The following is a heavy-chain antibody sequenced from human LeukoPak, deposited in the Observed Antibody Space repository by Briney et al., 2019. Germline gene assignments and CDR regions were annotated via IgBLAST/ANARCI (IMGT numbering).Heavy chain of an antibody. V-gene: IGHV3-23*01. CDR1: GFTFRSYA. Sequence: GGSLRLSCAASGFTFRSYAMSWVRQAPGKGLEWVSVISGNGDSTNYADSVKGRFTLSRDNSRNTLYLQMNSLRVEDTAVYYCAKAGAPYCVSTSCYFFDYWGQGSLVTVSS. CDR3: AKAGAPYCVSTSCYFFDY. J-gene: IGHJ4*02. D-gene: IGHD2-2*01. CDR2: ISGNGDST.